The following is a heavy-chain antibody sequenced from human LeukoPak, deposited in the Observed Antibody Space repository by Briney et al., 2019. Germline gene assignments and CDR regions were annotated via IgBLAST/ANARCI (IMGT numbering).Heavy chain of an antibody. V-gene: IGHV3-30-3*01. J-gene: IGHJ4*02. CDR1: GFTFSSYT. D-gene: IGHD2-21*01. CDR2: ISYDGSNK. CDR3: AKDFRIGYSAHFDY. Sequence: GGSLRLSCAASGFTFSSYTLHWVRQAPGKGLEWVALISYDGSNKYYAESVKGRFTISRDNSKNTLYLQMDSLRGEDTAVYYCAKDFRIGYSAHFDYWGQGALVTVSS.